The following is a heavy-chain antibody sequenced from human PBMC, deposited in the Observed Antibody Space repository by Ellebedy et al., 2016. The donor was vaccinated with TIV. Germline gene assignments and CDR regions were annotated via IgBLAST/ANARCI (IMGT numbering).Heavy chain of an antibody. V-gene: IGHV3-9*01. Sequence: SLKISXAASGFIFESYAMHWVRQAPGKDLEWVSGVNWNGADIGYAASVKGRFTISRDNAKNSLYLEMNNLRGEDTALYYCAKDQGYSAGWSLGYCYYGMDVWGQGTTVTVSS. J-gene: IGHJ6*02. CDR3: AKDQGYSAGWSLGYCYYGMDV. D-gene: IGHD1-26*01. CDR2: VNWNGADI. CDR1: GFIFESYA.